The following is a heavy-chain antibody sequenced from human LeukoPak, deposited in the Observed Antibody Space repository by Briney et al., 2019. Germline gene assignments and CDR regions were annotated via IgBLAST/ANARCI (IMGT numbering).Heavy chain of an antibody. CDR3: ARRVGPYYLDY. J-gene: IGHJ4*02. D-gene: IGHD1-26*01. CDR1: GGTFSSYA. CDR2: IIPIFGTA. Sequence: GASVKVSCKASGGTFSSYAISWVRQAPGQGLEWMGGIIPIFGTANYAQKFQGRVTITADESTSTAYMEPSSLRSEDTAVYYCARRVGPYYLDYWGQGTLVAVSS. V-gene: IGHV1-69*13.